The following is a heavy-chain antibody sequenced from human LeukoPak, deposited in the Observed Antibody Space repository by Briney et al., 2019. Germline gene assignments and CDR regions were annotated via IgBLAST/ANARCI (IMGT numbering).Heavy chain of an antibody. V-gene: IGHV4-4*07. D-gene: IGHD6-19*01. CDR1: GGSISSYY. J-gene: IGHJ2*01. Sequence: PPETLSLTCTVSGGSISSYYWSWIRQPAGKGLEWIGRIYTSGSTNYNPSLKSRVTISVDKSKNQFSLKLSSVTAADTAVYYCARAQWLVRGWYFDLWGRGTLVTVSS. CDR3: ARAQWLVRGWYFDL. CDR2: IYTSGST.